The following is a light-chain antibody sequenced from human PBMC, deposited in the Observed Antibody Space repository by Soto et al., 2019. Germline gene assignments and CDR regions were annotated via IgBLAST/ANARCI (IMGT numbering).Light chain of an antibody. V-gene: IGKV3-20*01. J-gene: IGKJ5*01. Sequence: EIDLTSCPGTLSLSPCQRATLSFSACQRLSASDIAWYQQKPGQAPKFLIYGVSSRATGIPDRFSGSESGTDFTLTISRLEPEDFAVYHCQQYGSSPLITFGQGTRLEN. CDR3: QQYGSSPLIT. CDR2: GVS. CDR1: QRLSASD.